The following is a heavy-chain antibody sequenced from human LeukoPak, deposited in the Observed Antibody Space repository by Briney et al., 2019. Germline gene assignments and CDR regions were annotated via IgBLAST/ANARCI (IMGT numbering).Heavy chain of an antibody. J-gene: IGHJ6*03. Sequence: SETLSLTCAVPGYSISSGYYWGGIRQPPGKGLEWIGSIYHSGSTYYNPSLKSRVTISVDTSKNQFSLKLSSVTAADTAVYYCARLISGSSGYYHYYYYYYYMDVWGKGTTVTVSS. V-gene: IGHV4-38-2*01. CDR3: ARLISGSSGYYHYYYYYYYMDV. CDR2: IYHSGST. D-gene: IGHD3-22*01. CDR1: GYSISSGYY.